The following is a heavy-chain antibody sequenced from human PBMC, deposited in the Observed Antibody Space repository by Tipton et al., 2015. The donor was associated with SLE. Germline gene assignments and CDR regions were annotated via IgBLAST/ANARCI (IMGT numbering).Heavy chain of an antibody. CDR2: IYYSGST. V-gene: IGHV4-59*11. Sequence: TLSLTCTVSGGSISSHYWSWIQQPPGKGLEWIGYIYYSGSTYYNPSLKSRVTISVDTSKNQFSLKLSSVTAADTAVYYCARVRSDAFDIWGQGTMVTVSS. J-gene: IGHJ3*02. CDR1: GGSISSHY. D-gene: IGHD4-17*01. CDR3: ARVRSDAFDI.